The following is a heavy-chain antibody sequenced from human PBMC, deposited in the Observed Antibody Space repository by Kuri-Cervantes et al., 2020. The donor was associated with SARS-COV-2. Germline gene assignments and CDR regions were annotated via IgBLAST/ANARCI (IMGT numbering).Heavy chain of an antibody. Sequence: SETLSLTCTVSGGSISGSSYYWGWIRQPPGKGLEWIGSIYYSGSTYYNPSLKSRVTISVDTSKNQFSLKLSSVTAADTAVYYCAREWTYIAAAALETDYWGQGTLVTVSS. V-gene: IGHV4-39*07. CDR1: GGSISGSSYY. CDR3: AREWTYIAAAALETDY. J-gene: IGHJ4*02. CDR2: IYYSGST. D-gene: IGHD6-13*01.